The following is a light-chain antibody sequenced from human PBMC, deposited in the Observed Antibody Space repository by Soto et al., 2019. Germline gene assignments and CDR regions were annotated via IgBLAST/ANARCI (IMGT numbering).Light chain of an antibody. Sequence: DIQMTQSPSSLSASVGDRVTITCRASQTINNYLNWYQQRAGMAPKVLIFAASSLQSGVPSRFSGGESVTDFTLTISSLQPEDSATYYCQQGSSFPYNFGQGTKRAIK. J-gene: IGKJ2*01. V-gene: IGKV1-39*01. CDR3: QQGSSFPYN. CDR2: AAS. CDR1: QTINNY.